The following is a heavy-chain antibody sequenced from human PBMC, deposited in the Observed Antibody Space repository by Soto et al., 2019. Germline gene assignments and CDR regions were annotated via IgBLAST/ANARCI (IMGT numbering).Heavy chain of an antibody. CDR1: GFTFSSYA. V-gene: IGHV3-23*01. J-gene: IGHJ5*02. D-gene: IGHD6-19*01. CDR3: AKDPRSSGWYHWFDP. CDR2: ISGTDDST. Sequence: EVQLLESGGGLIQPGGSLRLSCAASGFTFSSYAMSWVRQAPGKGLEWVSTISGTDDSTYYADSVKGRFTISRDSSKNTLYLQMNSLRAEDTAVYYCAKDPRSSGWYHWFDPWGQGTLVTVSS.